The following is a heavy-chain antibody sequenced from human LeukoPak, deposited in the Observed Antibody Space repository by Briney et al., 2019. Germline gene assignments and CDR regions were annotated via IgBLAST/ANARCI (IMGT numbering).Heavy chain of an antibody. CDR2: IRYDGSNK. CDR3: ARGSYYYGSGSYFSDY. Sequence: PGGSLRLSCAASGFTFSSYGMHWVRQAPGKGLEWVAFIRYDGSNKYYADSVKGRFTISRDNSKNTLYLQMNSLRAEDTAVYYCARGSYYYGSGSYFSDYWGQGTLVTVSS. CDR1: GFTFSSYG. V-gene: IGHV3-30*02. D-gene: IGHD3-10*01. J-gene: IGHJ4*02.